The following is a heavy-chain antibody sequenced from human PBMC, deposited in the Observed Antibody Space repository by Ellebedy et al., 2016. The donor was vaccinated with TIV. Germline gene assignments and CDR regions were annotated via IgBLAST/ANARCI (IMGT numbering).Heavy chain of an antibody. J-gene: IGHJ3*02. V-gene: IGHV3-53*03. CDR3: ARGVVTAILDAFDM. Sequence: GESLKISCAASGFTVSSSYMSWVRRAPGKGLEWVSVIYRSGGTYYADSVKGRFTISRDNSRNTLYLQMNSLRADDTALYYCARGVVTAILDAFDMWGQGTMVTVSS. CDR1: GFTVSSSY. D-gene: IGHD2-21*02. CDR2: IYRSGGT.